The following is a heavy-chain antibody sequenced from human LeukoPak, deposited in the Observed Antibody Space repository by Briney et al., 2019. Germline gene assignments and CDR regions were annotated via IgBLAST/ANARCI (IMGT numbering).Heavy chain of an antibody. Sequence: SETLSLTCAVDSKSFSNYYWSWIRQPPGKGLEWIGEINRNESTHYNPSLKSRVTISIDTSKNQFSLRLNSVTAADTAVYYCARGSLYSSGYYYHNWFDPWGQGTLVTVSS. CDR2: INRNEST. V-gene: IGHV4-34*01. CDR1: SKSFSNYY. CDR3: ARGSLYSSGYYYHNWFDP. D-gene: IGHD3-22*01. J-gene: IGHJ5*02.